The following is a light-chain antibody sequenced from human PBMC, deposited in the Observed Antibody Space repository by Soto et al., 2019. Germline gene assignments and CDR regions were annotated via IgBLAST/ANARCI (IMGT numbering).Light chain of an antibody. CDR3: QQYNNWPLT. CDR2: GAS. Sequence: EIVLPQSPGTLSLSPGARATLSCRASQSVSSNLAWYQQKPGQAPRLLIYGASTRATGIPARFSGSGSGTEFTLTISSLQSEEFAVYYCQQYNNWPLTVGGGTKVDIK. J-gene: IGKJ4*01. CDR1: QSVSSN. V-gene: IGKV3-15*01.